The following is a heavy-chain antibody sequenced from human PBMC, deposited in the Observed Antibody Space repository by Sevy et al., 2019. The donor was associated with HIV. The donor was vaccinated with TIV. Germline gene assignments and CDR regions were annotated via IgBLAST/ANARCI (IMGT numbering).Heavy chain of an antibody. J-gene: IGHJ4*02. V-gene: IGHV3-66*02. CDR2: IFSSGST. Sequence: GGYLRLSCAISGFTVNDKYIIWVRQAPGKGLEWVSVIFSSGSTYYADSAKGRFTISRDNSKNTVDLQMNSVRVEDTAVYYCVSLFLSYRSGWSYFDYWGQGTLVSVSS. CDR3: VSLFLSYRSGWSYFDY. CDR1: GFTVNDKY. D-gene: IGHD6-19*01.